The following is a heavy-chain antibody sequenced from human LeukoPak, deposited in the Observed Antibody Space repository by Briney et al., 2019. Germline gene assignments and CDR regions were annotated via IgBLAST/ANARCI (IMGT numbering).Heavy chain of an antibody. CDR1: GGSISSSSYY. V-gene: IGHV4-39*07. CDR2: IYYSGST. D-gene: IGHD3-10*01. Sequence: SETLSLTCAVSGGSISSSSYYWDWIRQPPGKGLEWIASIYYSGSTYYNPSLKSRVTMSVDTSKNQFSLKLSSVTAADTAVYYCARAVGSGSFQTYYYYMDVWGKGTTVTISS. J-gene: IGHJ6*03. CDR3: ARAVGSGSFQTYYYYMDV.